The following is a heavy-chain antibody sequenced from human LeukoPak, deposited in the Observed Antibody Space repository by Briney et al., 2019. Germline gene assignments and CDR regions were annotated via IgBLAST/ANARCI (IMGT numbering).Heavy chain of an antibody. CDR3: ARATDCSSTSCYIIADY. V-gene: IGHV1-3*01. J-gene: IGHJ4*02. D-gene: IGHD2-2*02. Sequence: ASVKVSCKASGYTFTSYAMHWVRQAPGQRLEWMGWINAGNGNTKYSQKFQGRVTMTTDTSMSTAYMELRSLRSDDTAVYYCARATDCSSTSCYIIADYWGQGTLVTVSS. CDR1: GYTFTSYA. CDR2: INAGNGNT.